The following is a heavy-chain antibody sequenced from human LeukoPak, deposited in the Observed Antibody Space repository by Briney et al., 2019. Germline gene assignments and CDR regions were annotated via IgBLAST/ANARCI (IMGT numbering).Heavy chain of an antibody. D-gene: IGHD6-6*01. CDR2: IIPIFGTA. CDR3: ARRGEGRSSSLPSYRGWFDP. J-gene: IGHJ5*02. CDR1: GGTFSSSA. Sequence: SVKVSCKASGGTFSSSAISWVRQAPGQGLEWMGGIIPIFGTANYAQKFQGRVTITADESTSTAYMELSSLRSEDTAVYYCARRGEGRSSSLPSYRGWFDPWGQGTLVTVSS. V-gene: IGHV1-69*13.